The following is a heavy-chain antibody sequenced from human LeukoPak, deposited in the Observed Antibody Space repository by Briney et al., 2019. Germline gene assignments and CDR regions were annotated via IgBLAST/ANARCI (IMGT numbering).Heavy chain of an antibody. CDR3: ARRNDFHI. CDR2: IYSNEAT. Sequence: PSETLSLTCTVSGGSITGYHWSWIRQPPGKGLEWIGYIYSNEATDYKPSLKNRVTISADTSKNQFSLKLTSVTAADTAIYYCARRNDFHIWGQGTMVTVSS. CDR1: GGSITGYH. V-gene: IGHV4-4*08. J-gene: IGHJ3*02.